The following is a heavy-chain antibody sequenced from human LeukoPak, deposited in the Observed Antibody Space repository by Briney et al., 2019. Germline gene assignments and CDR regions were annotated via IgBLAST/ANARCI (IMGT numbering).Heavy chain of an antibody. J-gene: IGHJ6*04. CDR2: ISSSSSYI. CDR3: AELGITMIGGV. D-gene: IGHD3-10*02. Sequence: GGSLRLSCAASGFTFSSYSMNWVRQAPGKGLEWVSSISSSSSYIYYADSVKGRFTISRDNAKNSLYLQMNRLRAEDTAVYYCAELGITMIGGVWGKGTTVTISS. V-gene: IGHV3-21*01. CDR1: GFTFSSYS.